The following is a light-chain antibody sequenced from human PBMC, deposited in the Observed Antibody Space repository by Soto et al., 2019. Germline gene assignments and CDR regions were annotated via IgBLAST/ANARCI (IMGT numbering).Light chain of an antibody. CDR1: QNVSDN. CDR2: DSS. CDR3: QQYYKRPPWT. V-gene: IGKV3D-15*01. J-gene: IGKJ1*01. Sequence: VMTQSPATLSASPGDSVALSCRSSQNVSDNLAWYQQKPGQAPRLLIYDSSARASDVPVRFSGGWTGAEFTLTISNLQTEDFAVYICQQYYKRPPWTFGQGTKV.